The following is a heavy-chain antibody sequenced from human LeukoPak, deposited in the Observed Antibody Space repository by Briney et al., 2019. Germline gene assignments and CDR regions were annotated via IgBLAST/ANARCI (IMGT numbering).Heavy chain of an antibody. CDR3: ARARIAARPRFDY. CDR2: ISYDGSNK. CDR1: GFTFSSYG. Sequence: GGSLRLSCAASGFTFSSYGMHWVRQAPGKGLEWVAVISYDGSNKYYADSVKGRFTISRDNSKNTLYVQMNSLRAEDTAVYYCARARIAARPRFDYWGQGTLVTVSS. D-gene: IGHD6-6*01. V-gene: IGHV3-30*03. J-gene: IGHJ4*02.